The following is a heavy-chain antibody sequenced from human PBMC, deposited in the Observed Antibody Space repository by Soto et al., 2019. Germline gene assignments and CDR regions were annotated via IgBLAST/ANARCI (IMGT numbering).Heavy chain of an antibody. D-gene: IGHD3-10*01. CDR1: GYTFTSYG. J-gene: IGHJ4*02. Sequence: QVQLVQSGAEVKKPGASVKVSCKASGYTFTSYGISWVRQAPGQGLEWMGWISAYNGNTNYAQKLQGRVTMTTDTSTSTAYMELRSLRSDDTAVYYCVRDRSVLLWFGESQFDYWGQGTLVTVSS. CDR2: ISAYNGNT. CDR3: VRDRSVLLWFGESQFDY. V-gene: IGHV1-18*04.